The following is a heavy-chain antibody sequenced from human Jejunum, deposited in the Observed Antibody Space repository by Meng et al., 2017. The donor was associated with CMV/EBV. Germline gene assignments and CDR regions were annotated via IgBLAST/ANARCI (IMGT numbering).Heavy chain of an antibody. V-gene: IGHV1-8*01. Sequence: QLVQSGAEVKEPGASVKVSCKASGYTFTSYDINWVRQATGQGLEWMGWVNPSSGNTGYAQTFQGRVTMTRNTSISTVYMELSSLKSDDTAVYYCARGPYGDYKFDYWGQGTLVTVSS. CDR1: GYTFTSYD. J-gene: IGHJ4*02. D-gene: IGHD4-17*01. CDR2: VNPSSGNT. CDR3: ARGPYGDYKFDY.